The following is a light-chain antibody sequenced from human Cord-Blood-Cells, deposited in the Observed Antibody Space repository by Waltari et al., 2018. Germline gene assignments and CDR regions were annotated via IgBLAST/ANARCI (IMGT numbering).Light chain of an antibody. CDR2: KIS. V-gene: IGKV2-24*01. CDR3: MQATQFPWT. J-gene: IGKJ1*01. CDR1: QSLVHSDGNTD. Sequence: DIVMTQTPLSSPVTLGQPASISCRSSQSLVHSDGNTDLSWLQQRPGQPPILLIYKISNLXSGVPDRFSGSGAGTDFTLKISRVEAEDVGVYYCMQATQFPWTFGQGTKVEIK.